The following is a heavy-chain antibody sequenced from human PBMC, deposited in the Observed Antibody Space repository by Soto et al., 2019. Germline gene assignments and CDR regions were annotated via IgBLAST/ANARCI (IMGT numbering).Heavy chain of an antibody. CDR1: GYSISSGYY. CDR2: IYHSGST. Sequence: SETLSLTCAVSGYSISSGYYWGWIRQPPGKGLEWIGSIYHSGSTYYNPSLKSRVTISVDTSKNQFSLKLSSVTAADTAVYYCARDIYSSSSGFDYWGQGTLVTVSS. V-gene: IGHV4-38-2*02. CDR3: ARDIYSSSSGFDY. J-gene: IGHJ4*02. D-gene: IGHD6-6*01.